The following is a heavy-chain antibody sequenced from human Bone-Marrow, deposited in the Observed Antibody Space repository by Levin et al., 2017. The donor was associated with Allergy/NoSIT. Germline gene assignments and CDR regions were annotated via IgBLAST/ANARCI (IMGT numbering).Heavy chain of an antibody. CDR1: GFPFSSNW. V-gene: IGHV3-7*01. D-gene: IGHD6-19*01. CDR3: ARGVYASGWYPDNFDY. Sequence: PGGSLRLSCAASGFPFSSNWMAWVRQAPGKGLEWVANINQDGSKEYSVDSMKGRFTISRDNAKNSLFLQMNSLRAEDTAVYYCARGVYASGWYPDNFDYWGQGTLVTVSS. J-gene: IGHJ4*02. CDR2: INQDGSKE.